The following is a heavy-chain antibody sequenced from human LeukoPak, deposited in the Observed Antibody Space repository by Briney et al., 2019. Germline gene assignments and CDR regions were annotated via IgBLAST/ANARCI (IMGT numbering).Heavy chain of an antibody. CDR2: ISGSGGTI. J-gene: IGHJ4*02. CDR1: GFTFSSYA. D-gene: IGHD5-18*01. V-gene: IGHV3-23*01. Sequence: GGSLRLSCAASGFTFSSYAMSWVRPAPGKGLQWVSAISGSGGTIYYADSVKGRFTISRDDSKNTVYLQMNSLRAEDTALYYCARVAPGYTYAYGAPYYFDNWGQGTLVPVSS. CDR3: ARVAPGYTYAYGAPYYFDN.